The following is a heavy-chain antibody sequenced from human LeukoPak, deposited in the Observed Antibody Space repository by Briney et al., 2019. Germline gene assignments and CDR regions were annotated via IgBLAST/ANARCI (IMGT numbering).Heavy chain of an antibody. CDR3: ARLARDRINYDILTGYSYYFDY. D-gene: IGHD3-9*01. Sequence: GGSLRLSCAASGFTVSSNYMSWVRQAPGKGLEWVSVIYSGGSTYYADSVKGRFTISRDNSKNTLYLQMNGLRAEDTAVYYCARLARDRINYDILTGYSYYFDYWGQGTLVTVSS. CDR2: IYSGGST. CDR1: GFTVSSNY. J-gene: IGHJ4*02. V-gene: IGHV3-53*01.